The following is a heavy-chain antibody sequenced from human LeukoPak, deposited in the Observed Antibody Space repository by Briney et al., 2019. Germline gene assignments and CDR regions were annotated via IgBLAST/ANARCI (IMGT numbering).Heavy chain of an antibody. CDR3: ARAVFKDGDYYDSSGYYSNEYFQP. D-gene: IGHD3-22*01. V-gene: IGHV1-69*04. J-gene: IGHJ1*01. Sequence: SVKLSCKASGGTFSSYAISWVRQAPGQGLGWMGRIIPILGMANSAQKFQGRVTITADKSTSTAYMELSSLRSEDTAVYYCARAVFKDGDYYDSSGYYSNEYFQPWGQGTLVTVSS. CDR2: IIPILGMA. CDR1: GGTFSSYA.